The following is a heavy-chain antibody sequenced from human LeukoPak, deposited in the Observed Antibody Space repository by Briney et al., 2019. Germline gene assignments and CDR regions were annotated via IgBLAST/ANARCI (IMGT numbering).Heavy chain of an antibody. V-gene: IGHV4-39*01. J-gene: IGHJ5*02. D-gene: IGHD3-9*01. Sequence: SETLSLTCTVSGGSISSSSYYWGWIRQPPGKGLEWIGSIYYSGSTYYNPSLKSRVTISVYTSKNQFSLKLSSVTAADTAVYYCARQEAYYDILTGYMTKWFDPWGQGTLVTVSS. CDR2: IYYSGST. CDR3: ARQEAYYDILTGYMTKWFDP. CDR1: GGSISSSSYY.